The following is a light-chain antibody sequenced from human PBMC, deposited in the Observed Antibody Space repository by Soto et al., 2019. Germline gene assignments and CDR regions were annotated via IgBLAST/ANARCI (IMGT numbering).Light chain of an antibody. V-gene: IGKV3-20*01. CDR2: GAS. CDR3: QQYCSSRT. J-gene: IGKJ1*01. CDR1: QSVTSSY. Sequence: EIVLTQSPGTLSLSPGERATLSCRASQSVTSSYLAWYQQKPGQAPRLLIYGASNRATGIPARFGGSGSGTDFTLTISRLEPEDFAVYYCQQYCSSRTFGLGTKVEIK.